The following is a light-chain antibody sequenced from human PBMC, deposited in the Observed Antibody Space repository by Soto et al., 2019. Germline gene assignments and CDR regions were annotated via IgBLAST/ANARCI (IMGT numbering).Light chain of an antibody. CDR1: QSISTW. CDR2: DSS. J-gene: IGKJ1*01. V-gene: IGKV1-5*01. CDR3: QQYSDYSRT. Sequence: DIHMTQSPSSVSASVGHIFTITCRASQSISTWLAWYQKKQGRAPKLLIYDSSSLESGVPSRFRGSGSGTELTLTISSMKNDDFETYFCQQYSDYSRTFGHGTKVDIK.